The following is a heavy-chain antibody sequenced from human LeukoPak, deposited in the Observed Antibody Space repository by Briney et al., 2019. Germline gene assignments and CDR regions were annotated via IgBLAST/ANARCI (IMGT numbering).Heavy chain of an antibody. D-gene: IGHD1-26*01. CDR2: ITGSGDST. V-gene: IGHV3-23*01. CDR3: AKENPVGGTNYFDY. CDR1: GFIFSTYP. Sequence: GGSLRLPCAASGFIFSTYPMSWVRQAPGKGLEWVSAITGSGDSTFYADSVKGRCTISRDNSKNTLSLQMNTLRAEDMAVYYCAKENPVGGTNYFDYWGQGTLVTVSS. J-gene: IGHJ4*02.